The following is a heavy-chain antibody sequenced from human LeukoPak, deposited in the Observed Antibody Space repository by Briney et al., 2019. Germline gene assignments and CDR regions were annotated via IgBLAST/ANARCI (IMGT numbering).Heavy chain of an antibody. CDR1: GFTFSSYA. Sequence: PGGSLRLSCAASGFTFSSYAMSWVRQAPGKGLEWVSAISGSGGSTYYADSVKGRFTISRHNSKNTLYLQMNSLRAEDTAVYYCARGIIAAAGTGGDYYYYYGMDVWGQGTTVTVSS. CDR2: ISGSGGST. CDR3: ARGIIAAAGTGGDYYYYYGMDV. D-gene: IGHD6-13*01. J-gene: IGHJ6*02. V-gene: IGHV3-23*01.